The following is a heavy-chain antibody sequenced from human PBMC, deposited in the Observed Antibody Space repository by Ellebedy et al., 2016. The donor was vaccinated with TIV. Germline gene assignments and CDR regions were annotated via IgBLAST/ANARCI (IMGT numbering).Heavy chain of an antibody. CDR1: GFTFSRYW. D-gene: IGHD6-19*01. CDR3: ARLDAIIAVKSLDY. V-gene: IGHV3-7*03. Sequence: GGSLRLSCAASGFTFSRYWMNWVRQAPGKGLEWVANIKQDGSEKYYVDSVKGRFTISRDNAKNSLYLQMNSLRAEDTAVYFCARLDAIIAVKSLDYWGQGTLATVSS. J-gene: IGHJ4*02. CDR2: IKQDGSEK.